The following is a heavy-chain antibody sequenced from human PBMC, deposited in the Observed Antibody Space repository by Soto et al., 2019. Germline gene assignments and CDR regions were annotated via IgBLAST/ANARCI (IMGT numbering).Heavy chain of an antibody. CDR3: AKGARGGSVYYYYYYGRDV. CDR1: GGTFSSYA. V-gene: IGHV1-69*01. Sequence: QVQLVQSGAEVKKPGSSVKVSCKASGGTFSSYAISWVRQAPGQGLEWMGGIIPIFGTANYAQKFQGRVTITADESTSTGYMELSSLRSEDTAGYYCAKGARGGSVYYYYYYGRDVWGQGTTVTVSS. D-gene: IGHD1-26*01. J-gene: IGHJ6*02. CDR2: IIPIFGTA.